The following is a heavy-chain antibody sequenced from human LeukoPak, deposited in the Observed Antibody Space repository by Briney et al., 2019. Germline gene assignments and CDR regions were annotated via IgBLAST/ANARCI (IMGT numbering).Heavy chain of an antibody. J-gene: IGHJ4*02. V-gene: IGHV4-59*08. CDR3: AGHHPRNAVDF. CDR1: GGSISSYY. Sequence: SETLSLTCTVSGGSISSYYWSRIRQPPGKGLEWIAYISDIGSINYNPSLKSRVTVSLDTSKNQFSLKLSSVTAADTAVYYCAGHHPRNAVDFWGQGTLVTVSS. D-gene: IGHD2-8*01. CDR2: ISDIGSI.